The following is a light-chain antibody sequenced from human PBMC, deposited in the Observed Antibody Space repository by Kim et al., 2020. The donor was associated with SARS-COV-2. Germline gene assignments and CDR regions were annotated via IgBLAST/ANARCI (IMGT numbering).Light chain of an antibody. J-gene: IGLJ2*01. CDR1: TGAIIRAHS. CDR2: DTN. V-gene: IGLV7-46*01. CDR3: LLSCTGARPV. Sequence: VAVTLATGSSTGAIIRAHSPYCMQQKPSQAPIILIYDTNHDTSPTAALFSGSPLGDNAALTLSGAQPEDEADYYCLLSCTGARPVFGGGTQLTVL.